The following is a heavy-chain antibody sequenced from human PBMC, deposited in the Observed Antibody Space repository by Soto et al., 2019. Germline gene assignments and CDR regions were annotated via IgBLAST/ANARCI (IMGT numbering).Heavy chain of an antibody. CDR1: GVTVCSNY. J-gene: IGHJ4*02. CDR3: ARHGYNYGGGYFDY. D-gene: IGHD5-18*01. Sequence: EVQLVESGGGLVQPGGSLRLSCAASGVTVCSNYMSWVRQAPGKGLEWVSVIYSGGSTYYADSVKGRFTISRDNSKITLYLQMNSLRAEDTAVYYCARHGYNYGGGYFDYWGQGTLVTVSS. V-gene: IGHV3-66*04. CDR2: IYSGGST.